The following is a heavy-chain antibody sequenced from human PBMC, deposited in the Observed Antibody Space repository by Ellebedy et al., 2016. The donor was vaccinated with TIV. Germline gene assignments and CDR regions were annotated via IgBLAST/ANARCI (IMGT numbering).Heavy chain of an antibody. V-gene: IGHV1-69*13. CDR3: ARGGARGIAVAGTKYFDL. CDR1: GYTFTSYG. CDR2: IIPIFGTA. Sequence: AASVKVSCKASGYTFTSYGISWVRQAPGQGLEWMGGIIPIFGTANYAQKFQGRVTITADESTSTAYMELSSLRSEDTAVYYCARGGARGIAVAGTKYFDLWGRGTLVTVSS. D-gene: IGHD6-19*01. J-gene: IGHJ2*01.